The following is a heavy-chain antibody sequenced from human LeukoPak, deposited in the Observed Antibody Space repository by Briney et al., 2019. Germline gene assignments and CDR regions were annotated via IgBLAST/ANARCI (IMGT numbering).Heavy chain of an antibody. V-gene: IGHV4-34*01. D-gene: IGHD2-2*02. CDR2: INHSGST. Sequence: PGGSLRLSCAASGFTFSSYAMSWVRQAPGKGLEWIGEINHSGSTNYNPSLKSRVTISVDTSKNQFSLKLSSVTAADTAVYYCARGSPPVVPAAILRWFDPWGQGTLVTVSS. CDR1: GFTFSSYA. J-gene: IGHJ5*02. CDR3: ARGSPPVVPAAILRWFDP.